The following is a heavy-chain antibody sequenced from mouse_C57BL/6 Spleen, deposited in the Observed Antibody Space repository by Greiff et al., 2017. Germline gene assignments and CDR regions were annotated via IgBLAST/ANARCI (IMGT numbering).Heavy chain of an antibody. D-gene: IGHD1-1*01. CDR2: IYPGDGGT. CDR3: ARGITYGSEGYFDY. Sequence: QVQLQQSGAELVKPGASVKISCKASGYAFSSYWMNWVKQRPGKGLEWIGRIYPGDGGTNYNGKFKGKATLTGDTSSSTAYMQLSSLTSEDSAVYFCARGITYGSEGYFDYWGQGTTLTVSA. J-gene: IGHJ2*01. CDR1: GYAFSSYW. V-gene: IGHV1-80*01.